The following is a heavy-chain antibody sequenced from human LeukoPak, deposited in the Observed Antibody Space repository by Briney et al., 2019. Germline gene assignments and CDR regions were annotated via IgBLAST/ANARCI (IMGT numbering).Heavy chain of an antibody. Sequence: GGSLRLSCKGFGYRFTSYWIGWVRQMPGKGLEWMGSIYPGDSDTRYSPSFQGQVTISADKSMSTAYLQWSSLKASDTAMYYCARRRGRYSGDAFDIWGQGTMVTVSS. D-gene: IGHD1-26*01. CDR1: GYRFTSYW. J-gene: IGHJ3*02. V-gene: IGHV5-51*01. CDR3: ARRRGRYSGDAFDI. CDR2: IYPGDSDT.